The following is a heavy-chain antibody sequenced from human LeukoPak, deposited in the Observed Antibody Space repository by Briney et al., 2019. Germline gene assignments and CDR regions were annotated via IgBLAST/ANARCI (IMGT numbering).Heavy chain of an antibody. CDR3: ASLNYDSSGYHGDY. D-gene: IGHD3-22*01. V-gene: IGHV4-39*01. CDR1: GGSISSSSYY. J-gene: IGHJ4*02. CDR2: IYYSGST. Sequence: SETLSLTCTVSGGSISSSSYYWGWIRQPPGKGLEWIGSIYYSGSTYYNPSLKSRVTISVDTSKNQFSLKLSSVTAADTAVYYCASLNYDSSGYHGDYWGQGTLVTVSS.